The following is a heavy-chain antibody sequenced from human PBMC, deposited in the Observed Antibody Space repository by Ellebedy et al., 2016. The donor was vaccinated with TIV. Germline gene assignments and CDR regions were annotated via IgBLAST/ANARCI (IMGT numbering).Heavy chain of an antibody. D-gene: IGHD3-10*01. J-gene: IGHJ4*02. CDR1: GESFTDYY. Sequence: SETLSLXCAVYGESFTDYYWTWIRQPPGQGLEWIGEINHGGTTNYNPSLRSRVAISVDTSKNQLSLNLISVTAADTAVYYCAREDGPRSYQDFEYWGRGTLVTVSS. V-gene: IGHV4-34*09. CDR3: AREDGPRSYQDFEY. CDR2: INHGGTT.